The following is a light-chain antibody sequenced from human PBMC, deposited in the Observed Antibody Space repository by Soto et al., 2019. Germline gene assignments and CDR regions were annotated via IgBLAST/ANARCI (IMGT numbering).Light chain of an antibody. CDR3: QQYNSWPPWT. J-gene: IGKJ1*01. CDR2: GAS. CDR1: QSVRSN. Sequence: EIVMTQSPATLSVSPGERATLSCRASQSVRSNLAWYQQKPGQAPRLLIYGASTRATGIPARFSGSGSGTEFTLTIGSLQSEDFAVYFCQQYNSWPPWTFGQGTKVEIK. V-gene: IGKV3-15*01.